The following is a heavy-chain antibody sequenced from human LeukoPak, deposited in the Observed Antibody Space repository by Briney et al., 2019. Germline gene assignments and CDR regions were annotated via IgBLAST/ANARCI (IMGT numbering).Heavy chain of an antibody. V-gene: IGHV4-59*08. Sequence: SETLSLTCSVSGGSISSYYWSWIRQPPGKGLEWIGYIYYSGSTNYNPSLKSRVTISVDTSKTQFSLKLSSVTAADTAVYYCARQTVSGHFDYWGQGTLVTVSS. D-gene: IGHD6-19*01. CDR3: ARQTVSGHFDY. CDR1: GGSISSYY. J-gene: IGHJ4*02. CDR2: IYYSGST.